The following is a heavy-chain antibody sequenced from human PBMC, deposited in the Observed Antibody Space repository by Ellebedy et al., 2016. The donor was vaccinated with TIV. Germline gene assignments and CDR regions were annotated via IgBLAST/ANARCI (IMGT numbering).Heavy chain of an antibody. CDR1: GGSISSYY. Sequence: GSLRLSCTVSGGSISSYYWSWIRQPPGKGLEWIGYIYYSGSTNYNPSLKSRVTISVDTSKNQFSLKLSSVTAADTAVYYCAREGYYYDSSGYRSDAFDIWGQGTMVTVSS. CDR2: IYYSGST. D-gene: IGHD3-22*01. V-gene: IGHV4-59*01. CDR3: AREGYYYDSSGYRSDAFDI. J-gene: IGHJ3*02.